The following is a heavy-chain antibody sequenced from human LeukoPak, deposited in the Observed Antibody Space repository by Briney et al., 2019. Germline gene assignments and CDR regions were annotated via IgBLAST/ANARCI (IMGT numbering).Heavy chain of an antibody. Sequence: SETLSLTCAVYGRSFSGYYWSWIRQPPGKGLEWIGEINHSGSTNYNPFLKSRVTISVDTSKNQFSLKLSSVTAADTAVYYCARTYRLRFFHKPRFDPWGQGTLVTVSS. CDR3: ARTYRLRFFHKPRFDP. CDR2: INHSGST. D-gene: IGHD3-3*01. J-gene: IGHJ5*02. CDR1: GRSFSGYY. V-gene: IGHV4-34*01.